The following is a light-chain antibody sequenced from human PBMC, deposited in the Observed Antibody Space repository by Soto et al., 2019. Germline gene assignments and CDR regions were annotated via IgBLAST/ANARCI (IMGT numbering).Light chain of an antibody. J-gene: IGKJ1*01. CDR3: QRYNDWPQT. Sequence: EIVMTQSPVTLSVSPGERATLSCRASQSVTSNLAWYQQKPGQTPRLLIYAASTRATGVPARFSGSGSGTEFTLTISSLQSEDFAVYYCQRYNDWPQTFGQGTKVEIK. V-gene: IGKV3-15*01. CDR1: QSVTSN. CDR2: AAS.